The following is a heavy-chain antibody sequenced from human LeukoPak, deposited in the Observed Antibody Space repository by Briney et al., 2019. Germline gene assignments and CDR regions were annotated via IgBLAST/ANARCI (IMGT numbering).Heavy chain of an antibody. CDR3: ARYNSYMDV. J-gene: IGHJ6*03. V-gene: IGHV4-4*07. CDR2: MYSSGDT. CDR1: GGSIRSYH. Sequence: SETLSLTCTVSGGSIRSYHWSWVRQPAGKTLEWIGRMYSSGDTKYNPSLQSRVTMSVDTSTSQFSLELTSVTAANTAIYYCARYNSYMDVWGTGTTVTVSS.